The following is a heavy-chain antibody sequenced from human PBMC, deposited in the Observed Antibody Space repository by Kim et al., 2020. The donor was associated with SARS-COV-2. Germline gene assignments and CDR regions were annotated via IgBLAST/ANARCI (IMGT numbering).Heavy chain of an antibody. V-gene: IGHV3-30*02. Sequence: VKGRFTISRDNSKNTLYLQMNSLRAEDTAVYYCAKDKALYYYDSSGYSDYWGQGTLVTVSS. D-gene: IGHD3-22*01. J-gene: IGHJ4*02. CDR3: AKDKALYYYDSSGYSDY.